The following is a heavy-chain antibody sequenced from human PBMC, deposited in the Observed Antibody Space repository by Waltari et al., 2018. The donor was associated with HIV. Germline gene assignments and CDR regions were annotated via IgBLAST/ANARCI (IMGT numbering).Heavy chain of an antibody. CDR2: INHSGST. D-gene: IGHD5-18*01. CDR3: ARVRDTAMAKGWFDP. J-gene: IGHJ5*02. V-gene: IGHV4-34*01. CDR1: GGSFSGYY. Sequence: QVQLQQWGAGLLKPSETLSLTCAVSGGSFSGYYWSWIRQPPGKGLEWIGEINHSGSTNYNPPLKSRVTISVDTSKNQLSLKLSSVTAADTAVYYCARVRDTAMAKGWFDPWGQGTLVTVSS.